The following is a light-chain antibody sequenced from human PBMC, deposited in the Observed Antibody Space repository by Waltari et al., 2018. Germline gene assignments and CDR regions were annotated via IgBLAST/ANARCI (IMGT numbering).Light chain of an antibody. Sequence: VILTQSPATLSLSPGERATLSCRASQSVSSNLAWYQQKPGQAPRLLIHSASSRATGIPARFSGSGSGTEFTLTISSLEPEDVGVYHCYQHSSGYFTFGPGTKLDMK. CDR2: SAS. V-gene: IGKV3-11*01. CDR3: YQHSSGYFT. CDR1: QSVSSN. J-gene: IGKJ3*01.